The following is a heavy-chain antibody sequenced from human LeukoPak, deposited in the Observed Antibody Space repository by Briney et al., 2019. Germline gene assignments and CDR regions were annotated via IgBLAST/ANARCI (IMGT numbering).Heavy chain of an antibody. CDR2: IYYSGST. CDR1: GGSISSYY. CDR3: ASGESSGWPTFDY. D-gene: IGHD6-19*01. V-gene: IGHV4-59*01. J-gene: IGHJ4*02. Sequence: SETQSLTCTVSGGSISSYYWSWIRQPPGKGLEWIGYIYYSGSTNYNPSLKSRVTISVDTSKNQFSLKLSSVTAADTAVYYCASGESSGWPTFDYWGQGTLVTVSS.